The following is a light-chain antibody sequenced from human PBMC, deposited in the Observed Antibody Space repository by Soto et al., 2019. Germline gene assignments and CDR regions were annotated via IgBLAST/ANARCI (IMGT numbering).Light chain of an antibody. CDR3: HSRA. V-gene: IGKV1-5*01. CDR2: DAS. CDR1: QTISSW. Sequence: DIQMTQSPSTLSASVRDRVTITCRASQTISSWLAWFQQRPGRAPKLLIYDASTLESGVPSRFSGSGSETEFTLTISRLQPDDFATYFCHSRAFGQGTRPEIK. J-gene: IGKJ5*01.